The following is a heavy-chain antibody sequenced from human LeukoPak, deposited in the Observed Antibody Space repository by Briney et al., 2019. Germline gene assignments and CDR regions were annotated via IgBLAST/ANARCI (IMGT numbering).Heavy chain of an antibody. V-gene: IGHV3-30*02. CDR2: IRYDGSNK. Sequence: RGSLRLSCAASGFTVSSNYMSWVRQAPGKGLEWVAFIRYDGSNKYYADSVKGRFTISRDNSKNTLYLQMNSLRAEDTAVYYCSYSSSWYSLFDYWGQGTLVTVSS. CDR3: SYSSSWYSLFDY. D-gene: IGHD6-13*01. CDR1: GFTVSSNY. J-gene: IGHJ4*02.